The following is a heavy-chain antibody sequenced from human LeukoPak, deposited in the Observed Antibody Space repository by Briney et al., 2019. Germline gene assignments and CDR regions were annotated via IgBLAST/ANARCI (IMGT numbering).Heavy chain of an antibody. J-gene: IGHJ4*02. Sequence: SETLSLTCTVSGGSISGWYWSWIRQPPGKGLEWIGNIYGSGYTNYNPSLKSRVTMSIDTSKNHFSLKLTSVTAADTATYYCARDTDSSGYYSGQDYWGQGTLVTVSS. CDR3: ARDTDSSGYYSGQDY. D-gene: IGHD3-22*01. V-gene: IGHV4-59*01. CDR2: IYGSGYT. CDR1: GGSISGWY.